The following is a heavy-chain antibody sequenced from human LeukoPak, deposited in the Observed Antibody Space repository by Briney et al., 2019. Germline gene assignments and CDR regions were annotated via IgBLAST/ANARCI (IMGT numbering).Heavy chain of an antibody. CDR1: GFTFSSYA. Sequence: PGGSLRLSCAASGFTFSSYAVHWVRQAPGKGLEWVALISYDGSNKYYADSVKGRFTISRDNSKNTLYLQMNSLRAEDTAVYYCARAVGTGFIDYWGQGTLVTVSS. J-gene: IGHJ4*02. CDR2: ISYDGSNK. V-gene: IGHV3-30*04. CDR3: ARAVGTGFIDY. D-gene: IGHD3-9*01.